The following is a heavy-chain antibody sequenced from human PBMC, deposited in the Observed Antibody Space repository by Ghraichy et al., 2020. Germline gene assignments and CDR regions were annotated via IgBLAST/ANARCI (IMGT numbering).Heavy chain of an antibody. Sequence: SETLSLTCTVSGGSISSYYWSWIRQPPGKGLEWIGYIYYSGSTNYNPSLKSRVTISVDTSKNQFSLKLSSVTAADTAVYYCARGDYFDAFDIWGQGTMVTVSS. J-gene: IGHJ3*02. D-gene: IGHD5-12*01. CDR2: IYYSGST. V-gene: IGHV4-59*01. CDR3: ARGDYFDAFDI. CDR1: GGSISSYY.